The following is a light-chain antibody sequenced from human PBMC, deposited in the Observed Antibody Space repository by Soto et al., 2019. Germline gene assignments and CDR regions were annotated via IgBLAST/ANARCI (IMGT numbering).Light chain of an antibody. CDR1: QGIGDD. J-gene: IGKJ4*01. CDR3: LQDNNYPLA. Sequence: AIRMTQSPSSLSASRRDRFTITCRASQGIGDDLGWYQQKSGKAPKLLIYTASHLKSGFPSRFSGSGSGADFTLTISGLQPEDVATYYCLQDNNYPLAFGGGTKVDIK. V-gene: IGKV1-6*01. CDR2: TAS.